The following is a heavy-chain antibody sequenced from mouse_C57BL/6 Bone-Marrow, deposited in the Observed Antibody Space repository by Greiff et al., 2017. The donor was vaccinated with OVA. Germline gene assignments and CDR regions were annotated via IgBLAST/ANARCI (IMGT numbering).Heavy chain of an antibody. CDR3: ARDERVLYDGYRYPFAY. J-gene: IGHJ3*01. CDR2: ISDGGSYT. CDR1: GFTFSSYA. D-gene: IGHD2-3*01. V-gene: IGHV5-4*01. Sequence: EVMLVESGGGLVKPGGSLKLSCAASGFTFSSYAMSWVRQTPEKRLEWVATISDGGSYTYYPDNVKGRFTISRDNAKNNLYLQMSHLKSEDTAMYYCARDERVLYDGYRYPFAYWGQGTLVTVSA.